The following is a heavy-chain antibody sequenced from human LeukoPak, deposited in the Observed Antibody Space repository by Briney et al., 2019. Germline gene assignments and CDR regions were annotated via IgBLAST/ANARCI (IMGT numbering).Heavy chain of an antibody. CDR3: AREEEWELLMPPGHYYYYYYMDV. J-gene: IGHJ6*03. D-gene: IGHD1-26*01. CDR1: GYTFSSYW. CDR2: INSDGSST. Sequence: GGSLRLSCAASGYTFSSYWMHWVRQAPGKGLVWVSRINSDGSSTSYADSVKGRFTISRDNAKNTLYLQMNSLRAEDTAVYYCAREEEWELLMPPGHYYYYYYMDVWGKGTTVTISS. V-gene: IGHV3-74*01.